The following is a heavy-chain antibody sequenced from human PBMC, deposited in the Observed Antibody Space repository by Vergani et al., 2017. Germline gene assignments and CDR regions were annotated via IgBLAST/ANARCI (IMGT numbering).Heavy chain of an antibody. V-gene: IGHV4-34*01. CDR2: INHSGST. J-gene: IGHJ6*03. CDR3: ARMGCGPYYYYMDV. CDR1: GGSFSGYY. Sequence: QVQLQQWGAGLLKPSETLSLTCAVYGGSFSGYYWSWIRQPPGKGLEWIGEINHSGSTNYNPSLKSRVTISLDTSKNQFSLKLSSVTAADTAVYYFARMGCGPYYYYMDVWGQGTTVTVSS. D-gene: IGHD2-21*01.